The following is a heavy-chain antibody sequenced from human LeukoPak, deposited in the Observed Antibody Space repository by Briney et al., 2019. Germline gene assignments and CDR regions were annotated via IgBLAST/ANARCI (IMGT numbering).Heavy chain of an antibody. CDR3: ARGNLEMATIDY. V-gene: IGHV4-59*12. D-gene: IGHD5-24*01. CDR1: GGSFSGYY. Sequence: SETLSLTCAVYGGSFSGYYWSWIRQPPGKGLEWIGYIYYSGSTNYNPSLKSRVTISIDTSKNQFSLKLSSVTAADTAVYYCARGNLEMATIDYWGQGTLVTVSS. CDR2: IYYSGST. J-gene: IGHJ4*02.